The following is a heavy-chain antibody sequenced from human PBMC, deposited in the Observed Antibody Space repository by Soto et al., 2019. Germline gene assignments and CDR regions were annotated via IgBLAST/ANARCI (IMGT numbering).Heavy chain of an antibody. CDR3: AKELEIVLMVHAASDS. Sequence: QLLESGGGLVQLGGSLRFPCEAFGLTFAKFALNWVGKPLGQGLEWVSAISGGGSTTYYADSVKGRFTISRDNSRNTVHLQIDSLRAEDTAIYYCAKELEIVLMVHAASDSWGQGIPVTVSS. CDR1: GLTFAKFA. CDR2: ISGGGSTT. J-gene: IGHJ4*02. D-gene: IGHD2-8*01. V-gene: IGHV3-23*01.